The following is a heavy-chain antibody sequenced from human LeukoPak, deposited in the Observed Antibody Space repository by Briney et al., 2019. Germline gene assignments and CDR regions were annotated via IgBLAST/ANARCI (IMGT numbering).Heavy chain of an antibody. Sequence: GGSLRLSCAASGFSFSSYAMSWVRQAPGKGPEWVSAISGSGGSTYYADSVKGRFTISRDNSKNTLYLQMNSLRAEDTAVYYCANTPGLGNSWYWGQGTMVTVSS. D-gene: IGHD6-13*01. CDR1: GFSFSSYA. J-gene: IGHJ3*01. V-gene: IGHV3-23*01. CDR2: ISGSGGST. CDR3: ANTPGLGNSWY.